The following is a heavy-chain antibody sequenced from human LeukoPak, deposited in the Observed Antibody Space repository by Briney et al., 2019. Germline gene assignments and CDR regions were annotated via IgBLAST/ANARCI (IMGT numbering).Heavy chain of an antibody. CDR3: ARERNYGY. CDR2: ISSSSSTI. Sequence: GGSLSLSCAASGFTFSSYSMNWVRQAPGKGLEWVSYISSSSSTIYYADSMKGRFTISRDNAKNSLYLQMNSLRAEDTAVYYGARERNYGYWGQGTLVTVSS. J-gene: IGHJ4*02. V-gene: IGHV3-48*04. CDR1: GFTFSSYS. D-gene: IGHD3-16*01.